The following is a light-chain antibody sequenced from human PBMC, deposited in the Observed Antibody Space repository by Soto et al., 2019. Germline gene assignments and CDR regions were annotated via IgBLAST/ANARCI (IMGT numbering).Light chain of an antibody. CDR1: QSVSSD. J-gene: IGKJ2*01. V-gene: IGKV3-15*01. CDR3: QQYNNLPHT. CDR2: GES. Sequence: EIVMTQSPATLSVSPGERATLSCRASQSVSSDLAWYLQKPGQAPSLLVYGESTRATRMPARFSGSGSGTEFPLTISSLHSEDFAVSYCQQYNNLPHTFGQGTKLEIK.